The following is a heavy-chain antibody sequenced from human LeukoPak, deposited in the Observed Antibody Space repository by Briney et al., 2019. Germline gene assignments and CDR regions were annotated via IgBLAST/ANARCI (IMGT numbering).Heavy chain of an antibody. V-gene: IGHV3-21*01. CDR1: GFTFSSYS. J-gene: IGHJ3*02. Sequence: GGSLRLSFAASGFTFSSYSLNWVRRAPGKGLEWVSSIGSNSKYIYYADSVKGRFTSSRDNAKNSLSLQMTSLRAEDTAVYYCARGPDIVVIPIVDDSFDIWGQGTVVTVSS. CDR3: ARGPDIVVIPIVDDSFDI. CDR2: IGSNSKYI. D-gene: IGHD2-2*01.